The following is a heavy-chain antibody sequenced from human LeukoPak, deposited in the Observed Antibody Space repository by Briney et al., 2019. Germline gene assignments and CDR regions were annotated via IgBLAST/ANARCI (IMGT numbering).Heavy chain of an antibody. CDR2: IYSGGST. D-gene: IGHD3-10*01. Sequence: GGSLRLSCGASGFTVSTNYMSWVRQAPGKGLEWVSIIYSGGSTYYADSVKGRFTISRDNSKNTLYLQMNSLRAEDTAVYYCAKDRGDLYWYFDLWGRGTLVTVSS. J-gene: IGHJ2*01. CDR3: AKDRGDLYWYFDL. CDR1: GFTVSTNY. V-gene: IGHV3-66*02.